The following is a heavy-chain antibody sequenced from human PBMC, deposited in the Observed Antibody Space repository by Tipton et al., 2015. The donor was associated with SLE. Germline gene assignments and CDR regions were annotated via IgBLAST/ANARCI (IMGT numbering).Heavy chain of an antibody. V-gene: IGHV1-18*01. J-gene: IGHJ4*02. D-gene: IGHD6-19*01. CDR1: GYRFSSYG. Sequence: QSGAEVKKPGASVKVSCKASGYRFSSYGISWVRQAPGQGLEWMGWISAYNGNTNYAQKLQGRVTMTTDTSTSTAYMELRSLRSDDTAVYYCARASAPGYSSGWPLDYWGQGTLVTVSS. CDR2: ISAYNGNT. CDR3: ARASAPGYSSGWPLDY.